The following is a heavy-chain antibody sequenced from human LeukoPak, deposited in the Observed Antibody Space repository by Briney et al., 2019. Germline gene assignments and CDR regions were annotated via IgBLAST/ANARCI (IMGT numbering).Heavy chain of an antibody. CDR1: VYSISSGYY. J-gene: IGHJ3*02. CDR2: IYYSGST. D-gene: IGHD3-22*01. V-gene: IGHV4-38-2*02. Sequence: SETLSLTCTVSVYSISSGYYWGWIRQPPGKGLEWIGYIYYSGSTYYNPSLKSRVTISVDTSKNQFSLKLSSVTAADTAVYYCAREGSGYYADAFDIWGQGTMVTVSS. CDR3: AREGSGYYADAFDI.